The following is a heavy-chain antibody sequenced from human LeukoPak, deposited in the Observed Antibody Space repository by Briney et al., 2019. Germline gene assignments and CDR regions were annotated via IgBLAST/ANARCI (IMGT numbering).Heavy chain of an antibody. CDR3: ARDYGSGWYG. Sequence: PSETLSLTCTVSGGSISSSSYYWGWIRQPPGKGLEWIGSMYYSGSTYYNPSLKSRVTISVDTSKNQFSLKLSSVTAADTAVYYCARDYGSGWYGWGQGTLVTVSS. CDR1: GGSISSSSYY. D-gene: IGHD6-19*01. V-gene: IGHV4-39*07. J-gene: IGHJ4*02. CDR2: MYYSGST.